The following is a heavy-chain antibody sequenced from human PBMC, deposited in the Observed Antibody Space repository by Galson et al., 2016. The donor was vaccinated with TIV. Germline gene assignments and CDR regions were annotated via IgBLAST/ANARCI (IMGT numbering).Heavy chain of an antibody. Sequence: CGVSGYSISSGYYWSWIRQPPGKELEWIGFIHHSGSTNYKPSLKSRFTVSIDTSKNQFSLQLRSATAADTAVCYCARIMSATLLSFDLWGRGTLVTVSS. CDR3: ARIMSATLLSFDL. CDR1: GYSISSGYY. CDR2: IHHSGST. D-gene: IGHD3-16*01. V-gene: IGHV4-38-2*01. J-gene: IGHJ2*01.